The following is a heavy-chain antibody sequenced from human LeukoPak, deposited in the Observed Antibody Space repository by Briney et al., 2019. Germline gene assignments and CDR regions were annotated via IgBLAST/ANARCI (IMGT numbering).Heavy chain of an antibody. CDR2: INPNNGGT. CDR1: GSTFTKYY. D-gene: IGHD5-18*01. V-gene: IGHV1-2*02. Sequence: WASVKVSCKTSGSTFTKYYMHWVRQAPGQALEWMGWINPNNGGTNYTQKFQGRVTMTGDTSIGTVYMELSRLKSDDTAVYYCATSSGYSHTWGAFDFWGQGALVTVSS. CDR3: ATSSGYSHTWGAFDF. J-gene: IGHJ4*02.